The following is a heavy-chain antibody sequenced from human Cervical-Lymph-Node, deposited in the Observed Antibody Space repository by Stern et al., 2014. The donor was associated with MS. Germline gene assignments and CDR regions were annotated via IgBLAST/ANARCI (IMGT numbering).Heavy chain of an antibody. CDR2: IYTSGSP. D-gene: IGHD3-22*01. J-gene: IGHJ4*02. CDR1: GGSISSGSYY. CDR3: ARDLDYYDSSGYFNY. Sequence: QVQLQESGPGLVKPSQTLSLTCTVSGGSISSGSYYWSWIRQPAGKGLEWIGRIYTSGSPNYNPSLKSRVTISVDTSKNQFSLKRSSVTAADTAVYYCARDLDYYDSSGYFNYWGQGTLVTVSS. V-gene: IGHV4-61*02.